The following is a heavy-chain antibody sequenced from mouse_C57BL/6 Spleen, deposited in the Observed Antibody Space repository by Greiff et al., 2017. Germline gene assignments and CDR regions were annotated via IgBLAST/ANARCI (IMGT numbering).Heavy chain of an antibody. Sequence: VQLQQSGPELVKPGASVKISCKASGYAFSSSWLNWGKQRPGKRLVGIGRIFPGDGDNNYNGKFKGKATLTAGKPSSTAYIQLSSLTSEDAAVYFCASNKITAPFAYWGQGTLVTVSA. J-gene: IGHJ3*01. V-gene: IGHV1-82*01. D-gene: IGHD1-3*01. CDR1: GYAFSSSW. CDR3: ASNKITAPFAY. CDR2: IFPGDGDN.